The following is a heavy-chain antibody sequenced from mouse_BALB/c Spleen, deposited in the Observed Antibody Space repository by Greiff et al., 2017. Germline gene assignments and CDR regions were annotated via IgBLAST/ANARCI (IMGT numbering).Heavy chain of an antibody. J-gene: IGHJ2*01. CDR2: IYPSDSYT. Sequence: QVQLKQPGAELVRPGASVKLSCKASGYTFTSYWINWVKQRPGQGLEWIGNIYPSDSYTNYNQKFKDKATLTVDKSSSTAYMQLSSPTSEDSAVYYCTRRITTATGYFDYWGQGTTLTVSS. CDR3: TRRITTATGYFDY. CDR1: GYTFTSYW. V-gene: IGHV1-69*02. D-gene: IGHD1-2*01.